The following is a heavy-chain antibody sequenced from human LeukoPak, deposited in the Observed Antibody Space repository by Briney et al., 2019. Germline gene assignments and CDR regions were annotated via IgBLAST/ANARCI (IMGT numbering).Heavy chain of an antibody. CDR2: INPSGGT. CDR1: RYSLTNYY. Sequence: ASVKVSCKASRYSLTNYYMHWVRHVPGQGPEWLGLINPSGGTKYAQKFQDRVTMTRDTSTSTIYMELSSLTSEDRAVYYCAREGRTDYGASRSFDIWGQGTMVTVSS. D-gene: IGHD4-17*01. J-gene: IGHJ3*02. CDR3: AREGRTDYGASRSFDI. V-gene: IGHV1-46*01.